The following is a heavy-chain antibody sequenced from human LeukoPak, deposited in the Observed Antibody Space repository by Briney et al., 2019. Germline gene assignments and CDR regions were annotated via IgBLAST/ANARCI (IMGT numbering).Heavy chain of an antibody. D-gene: IGHD3-10*01. CDR2: IYPGDSDI. Sequence: GESLKISCKGSGYSFTSYWIGWVRQMPGKGLEWMAIIYPGDSDIRYSPSFQGQVSISVDRSINTAYLQWSSLEASDTAMYYCARRPSGDFYASGPFDLWGQGTLVSVSS. CDR3: ARRPSGDFYASGPFDL. J-gene: IGHJ5*02. V-gene: IGHV5-51*01. CDR1: GYSFTSYW.